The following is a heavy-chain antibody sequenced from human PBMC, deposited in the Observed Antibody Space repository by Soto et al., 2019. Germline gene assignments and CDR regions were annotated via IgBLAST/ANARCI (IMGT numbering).Heavy chain of an antibody. Sequence: SQTLSLTCAISGDSVSSNSAAWIWIRQSPSRGLEWLGRTYYRSKWYNDYAVSVKSRITINPDTSKNQFSLQLNSVTPEDTAVYYCARDRSYSSSGELLNYYYYGMDVWGQGTTVTVS. J-gene: IGHJ6*02. CDR3: ARDRSYSSSGELLNYYYYGMDV. CDR2: TYYRSKWYN. D-gene: IGHD6-13*01. CDR1: GDSVSSNSAA. V-gene: IGHV6-1*01.